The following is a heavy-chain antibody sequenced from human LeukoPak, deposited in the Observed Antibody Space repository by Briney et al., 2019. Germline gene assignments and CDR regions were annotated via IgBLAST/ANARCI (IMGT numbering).Heavy chain of an antibody. CDR1: GYTFTSYY. D-gene: IGHD1-26*01. J-gene: IGHJ4*02. CDR3: ARDRQVSGYYFDY. CDR2: INPSTGST. V-gene: IGHV1-46*01. Sequence: ASVKVSCKASGYTFTSYYMHWVRQAPGQALEWMGIINPSTGSTSYAQKFQGRVTMPRDTSTSTVYMELSSLRSEDTAVYYCARDRQVSGYYFDYWGQGTLVTVSS.